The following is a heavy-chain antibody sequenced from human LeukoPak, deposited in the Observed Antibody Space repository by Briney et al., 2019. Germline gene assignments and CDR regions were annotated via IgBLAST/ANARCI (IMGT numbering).Heavy chain of an antibody. CDR1: GESFSGYY. CDR3: ARVYCSSTSCYSWFDP. D-gene: IGHD2-2*01. V-gene: IGHV4-34*01. J-gene: IGHJ5*02. Sequence: SETLSLTCAVYGESFSGYYWSWIRQPPGKGLEWIGEINHSGSTNYNPSLKSRVTISVDTSKNQFSLKLSSVTAADTAVYYCARVYCSSTSCYSWFDPWGQGTLVTVSS. CDR2: INHSGST.